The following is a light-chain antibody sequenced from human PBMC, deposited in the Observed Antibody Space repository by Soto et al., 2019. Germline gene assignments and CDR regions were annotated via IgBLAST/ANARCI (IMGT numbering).Light chain of an antibody. V-gene: IGKV1-5*03. CDR3: QHYNSYSEA. CDR2: KAT. Sequence: DIQMTQSPSTLSGSVGDRVTITCRASQTITSWFAWYQQKPGKAPKRLIYKATTLKSGVPSRFSGSGSGTDFTLTISSLQPDDFANYYCQHYNSYSEAFGQGTKVELK. CDR1: QTITSW. J-gene: IGKJ1*01.